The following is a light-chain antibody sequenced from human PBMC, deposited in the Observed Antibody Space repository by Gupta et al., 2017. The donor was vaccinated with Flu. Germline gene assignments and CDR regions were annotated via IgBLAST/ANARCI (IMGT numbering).Light chain of an antibody. V-gene: IGLV1-44*01. CDR2: ANN. J-gene: IGLJ1*01. CDR1: SSNIGSNF. CDR3: AASDDSMNGHYV. Sequence: QPVLAHPPSSPGTPGHRVTMSCSGRSSNIGSNFVHWYQPVPGTAPNLLIYANNQRPSGVPDRFSGSTSGTSSSLVIRGLQSEDEAAYYCAASDDSMNGHYVFGTGTKVTVL.